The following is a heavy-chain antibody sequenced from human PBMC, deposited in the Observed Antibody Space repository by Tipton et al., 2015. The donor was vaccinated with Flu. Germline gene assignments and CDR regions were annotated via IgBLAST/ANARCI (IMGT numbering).Heavy chain of an antibody. CDR2: IYYSGST. V-gene: IGHV4-59*12. J-gene: IGHJ3*02. CDR3: ARSYSSGYPHDAFDI. CDR1: GGSISSYY. Sequence: TLSLTCTVSGGSISSYYWSWIRQPPGKGLEWIGYIYYSGSTNYNPSLKSRVTISVDTSKNQFSLKLSSVTAADTAVYYCARSYSSGYPHDAFDIWGQGTMVTVSS. D-gene: IGHD3-22*01.